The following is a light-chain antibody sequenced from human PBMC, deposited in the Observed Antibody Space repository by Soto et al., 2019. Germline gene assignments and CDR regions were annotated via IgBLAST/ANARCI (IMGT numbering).Light chain of an antibody. CDR2: EVS. V-gene: IGKV1-5*03. J-gene: IGKJ2*01. CDR3: QQYNSF. Sequence: DIQMTQSPSTLFVSVGDTVTITCRASQSINKWLAWYQQKPGKAPKLLIYEVSTLESGVPSRFSGSGSGTEFTLTLSSLQPESIANSYCQQYNSFFGQGTKLESK. CDR1: QSINKW.